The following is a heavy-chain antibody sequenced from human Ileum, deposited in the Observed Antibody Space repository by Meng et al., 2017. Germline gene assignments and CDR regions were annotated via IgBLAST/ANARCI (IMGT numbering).Heavy chain of an antibody. Sequence: SETLSPTCPVSAGSISSYYWSWIRQPPGKGLEWIGYIYYSGSTNYNPSLKSRVTISVDTSKNQFSLKLSSVTAADTAVYYCARDRLYSWSYPDAFDIWGQGTMVTVSS. J-gene: IGHJ3*02. CDR2: IYYSGST. CDR3: ARDRLYSWSYPDAFDI. V-gene: IGHV4-59*01. D-gene: IGHD1-26*01. CDR1: AGSISSYY.